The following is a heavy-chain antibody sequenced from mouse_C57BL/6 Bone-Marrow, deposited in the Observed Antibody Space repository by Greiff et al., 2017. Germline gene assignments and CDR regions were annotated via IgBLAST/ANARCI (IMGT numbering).Heavy chain of an antibody. CDR3: ARASMVDFAY. Sequence: EVQLVESGGGLVKPGGSLKLSCAASGFTFSSYAMSWVRQTPEKRLEWIATISDGGSYTYYQDNVKGRFTISRDNAKNNLYLQMGHLKSEDTAVYYCARASMVDFAYWGQGTLVTVSA. J-gene: IGHJ3*01. V-gene: IGHV5-4*01. CDR1: GFTFSSYA. CDR2: ISDGGSYT. D-gene: IGHD1-1*02.